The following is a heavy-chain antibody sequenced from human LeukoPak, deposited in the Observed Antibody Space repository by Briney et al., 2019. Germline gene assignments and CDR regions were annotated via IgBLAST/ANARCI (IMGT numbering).Heavy chain of an antibody. D-gene: IGHD1-26*01. CDR3: ARGRYSGSYYSLYYFDY. J-gene: IGHJ4*02. CDR2: MNPNSGNT. CDR1: GYTFTSYD. V-gene: IGHV1-8*01. Sequence: GASVKVSCKASGYTFTSYDINWVRQATGQGLEWMGWMNPNSGNTGYAQKFQGRVTMTRNTSISTAYMELSSLRSEETAVYYCARGRYSGSYYSLYYFDYWGQGTLVTVSS.